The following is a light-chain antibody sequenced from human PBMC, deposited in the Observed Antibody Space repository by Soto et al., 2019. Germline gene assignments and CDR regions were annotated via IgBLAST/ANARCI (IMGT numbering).Light chain of an antibody. Sequence: QSVLTQPPSVSAAPGQKVTISCSGASSNIGDNYVSWYQQLPGTVPKLLIYDNNKRPSGIPDRFSGSKSGTSGTLDITGLQTGDEADYYCGTWDSSLIAAVFGGGTQLTVL. CDR1: SSNIGDNY. CDR2: DNN. V-gene: IGLV1-51*01. J-gene: IGLJ7*01. CDR3: GTWDSSLIAAV.